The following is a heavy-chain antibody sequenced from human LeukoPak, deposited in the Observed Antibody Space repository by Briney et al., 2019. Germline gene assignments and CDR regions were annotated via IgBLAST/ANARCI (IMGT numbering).Heavy chain of an antibody. Sequence: PGGSLRLSCAACGFTFSSYWMRWVRQAPGKGLEWVANIKQDGSEKYYVDSVKGRFTISRDNAKNSLYLQMNSLRAEDTAVYYCARGHGDYDYWGQGTLVTVSS. CDR2: IKQDGSEK. CDR3: ARGHGDYDY. CDR1: GFTFSSYW. D-gene: IGHD4-17*01. V-gene: IGHV3-7*01. J-gene: IGHJ4*02.